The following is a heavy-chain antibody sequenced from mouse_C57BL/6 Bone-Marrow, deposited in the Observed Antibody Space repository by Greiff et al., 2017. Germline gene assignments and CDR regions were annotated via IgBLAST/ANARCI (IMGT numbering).Heavy chain of an antibody. V-gene: IGHV1-5*01. CDR3: TRYYSNYVYWYFDV. D-gene: IGHD2-5*01. CDR2: IYPGNSDT. CDR1: GYTFTSYW. Sequence: VQLQQSGTVLARPGASVKMSCKTSGYTFTSYWMHWVKQRPGQGLEWIGAIYPGNSDTSYNQKFKGKAKLTAVTSASTAYMELSSLTNEDSAVYYCTRYYSNYVYWYFDVWGTGTTVTVSS. J-gene: IGHJ1*03.